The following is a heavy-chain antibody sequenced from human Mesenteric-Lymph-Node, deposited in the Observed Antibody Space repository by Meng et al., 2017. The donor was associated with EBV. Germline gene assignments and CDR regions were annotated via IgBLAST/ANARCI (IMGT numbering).Heavy chain of an antibody. CDR3: ARGATSVFDL. V-gene: IGHV6-1*01. J-gene: IGHJ2*01. CDR1: GDSVSSSSAA. CDR2: TYYRSKWYN. Sequence: QVQLQQSGPGLVKPSQTLSLTCVISGDSVSSSSAAWTWIRQSPSRGLEWLGRTYYRSKWYNDYAVFVKSRITINPDTSKNQFSLKLSSVTAADTAVYYCARGATSVFDLWGRGTLVTVSS.